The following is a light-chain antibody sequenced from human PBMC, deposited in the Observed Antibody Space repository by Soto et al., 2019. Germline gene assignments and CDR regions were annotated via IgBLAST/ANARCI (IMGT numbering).Light chain of an antibody. Sequence: DIQMTQSTSTLSASVGDRVTITCRASQSISSWLAWYQQKPGRAPKLLIYKASSLETGIPSRFSGSGSGTEFTLIISSLQPDDFASYYCQQYGSSSPWTFGQGTKVDIK. CDR3: QQYGSSSPWT. V-gene: IGKV1-5*03. CDR2: KAS. J-gene: IGKJ1*01. CDR1: QSISSW.